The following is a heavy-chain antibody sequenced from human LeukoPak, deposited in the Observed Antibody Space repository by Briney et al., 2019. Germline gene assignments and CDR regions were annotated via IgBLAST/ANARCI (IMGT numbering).Heavy chain of an antibody. CDR3: ARDSGYCSGGSCWGFDP. J-gene: IGHJ5*02. CDR1: GFTFSDYH. D-gene: IGHD2-15*01. CDR2: ISSSGSTI. Sequence: GGSLRLSCAASGFTFSDYHMSWIRRAPGKGLEWVSYISSSGSTIYYADSVKGRFTISRDNAKNSLYLQMNSLRAEDTAVYYCARDSGYCSGGSCWGFDPWGQGTLVTVSS. V-gene: IGHV3-11*01.